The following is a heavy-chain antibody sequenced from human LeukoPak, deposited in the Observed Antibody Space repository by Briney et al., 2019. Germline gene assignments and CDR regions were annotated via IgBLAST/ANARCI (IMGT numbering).Heavy chain of an antibody. V-gene: IGHV4-34*01. CDR2: INHSGST. Sequence: SETLSLTCAVYGGSFSGYYWSWIRQPPGKGLEWIGEINHSGSTNYNPSLKSRVTISVDTSKNQFSLKLSSVTAADTAVYYCASGADYGPGYFDYWGQGTLVTVSS. D-gene: IGHD4-17*01. J-gene: IGHJ4*02. CDR1: GGSFSGYY. CDR3: ASGADYGPGYFDY.